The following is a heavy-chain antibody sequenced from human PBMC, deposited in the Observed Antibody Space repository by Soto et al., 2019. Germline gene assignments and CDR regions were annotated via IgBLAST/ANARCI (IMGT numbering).Heavy chain of an antibody. CDR2: IRSKAYGGTT. J-gene: IGHJ5*02. CDR3: TRYSSGWSNWFDP. D-gene: IGHD6-19*01. Sequence: GGSLRLSCTASGFTFGDYAMSWVRQAPGKGLEWVGFIRSKAYGGTTEYAASVKGRFTISRDDSKSIAYLQMNSLKTEDTAVYYCTRYSSGWSNWFDPWGQGTLVTVSS. V-gene: IGHV3-49*04. CDR1: GFTFGDYA.